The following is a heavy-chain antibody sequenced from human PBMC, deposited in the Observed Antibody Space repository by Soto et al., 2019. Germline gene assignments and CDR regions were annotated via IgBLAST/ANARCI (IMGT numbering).Heavy chain of an antibody. CDR2: INPNTSAT. V-gene: IGHV1-2*02. CDR1: GYIFTGYF. D-gene: IGHD6-6*01. J-gene: IGHJ6*02. CDR3: ARDRIAARPKEDYYYYYGMDV. Sequence: ASVKVSCKASGYIFTGYFIQWLRQAPGQGLEWIGWINPNTSATNYAQKFQGRVTMTRDTSLGAAYMELTSLRPDDTALYYCARDRIAARPKEDYYYYYGMDVWGQGTTVTVS.